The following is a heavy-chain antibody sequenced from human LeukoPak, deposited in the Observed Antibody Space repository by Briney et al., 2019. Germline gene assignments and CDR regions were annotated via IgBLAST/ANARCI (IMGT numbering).Heavy chain of an antibody. D-gene: IGHD5-12*01. CDR2: LHTTGGT. V-gene: IGHV4-4*07. CDR1: GGSISRYY. Sequence: SEDLSLTCTASGGSISRYYQTWIRQPAGKALDWIGRLHTTGGTNYNPSFKSRLSISGNTSKNQFSLQLSSVTAADTAVYYCAGYRYSGYDDVFDVWGQGTMVTVSS. J-gene: IGHJ3*01. CDR3: AGYRYSGYDDVFDV.